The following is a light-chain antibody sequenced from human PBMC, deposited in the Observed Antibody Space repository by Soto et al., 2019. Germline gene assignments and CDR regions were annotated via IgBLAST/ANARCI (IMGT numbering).Light chain of an antibody. CDR1: SSNIGGTNY. CDR2: SNN. V-gene: IGLV1-47*02. Sequence: QSVLTQPPSASGTPGQRVFISCSGSSSNIGGTNYAYWYQQLPGAAPKLLMHSNNLRPSGVPERISGSKSGTSASLAISGLRSEDEAVYYCASWDDRLAAVIFGGGTK. CDR3: ASWDDRLAAVI. J-gene: IGLJ2*01.